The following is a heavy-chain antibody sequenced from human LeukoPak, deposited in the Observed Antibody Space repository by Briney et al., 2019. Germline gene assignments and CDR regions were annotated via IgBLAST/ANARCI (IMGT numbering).Heavy chain of an antibody. CDR1: GGSISSGSYY. D-gene: IGHD3/OR15-3a*01. J-gene: IGHJ3*02. CDR2: IYISGST. Sequence: SETLSLTCTVSGGSISSGSYYWSWIRQPAGKGLEWIGRIYISGSTNYSPSLKSRVTISLDTSKNQFSLKVISMTAADTAAYYCTKSDGYDLIRICGRGTMVTVSS. CDR3: TKSDGYDLIRI. V-gene: IGHV4-61*02.